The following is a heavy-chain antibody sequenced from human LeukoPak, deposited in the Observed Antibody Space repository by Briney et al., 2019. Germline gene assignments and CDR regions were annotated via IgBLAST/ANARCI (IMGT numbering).Heavy chain of an antibody. V-gene: IGHV3-23*01. CDR3: AKRRHGVVAGRYYFDY. J-gene: IGHJ4*02. CDR1: GFTFSSYA. CDR2: ISSGGGST. Sequence: PGGSLRLSCTASGFTFSSYAMDWVRQAPGKGLEWVSAISSGGGSTYYADSVKGRFTISRDNSKNTLYLQMNSLRAEDTAVYYCAKRRHGVVAGRYYFDYWGQGTLVTVSS. D-gene: IGHD6-19*01.